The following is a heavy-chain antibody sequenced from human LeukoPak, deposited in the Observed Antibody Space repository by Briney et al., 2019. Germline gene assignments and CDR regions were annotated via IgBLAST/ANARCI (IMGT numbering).Heavy chain of an antibody. Sequence: ASVKVSCKASGYTFTSYGISWVRQAPGQGLEWMGWISAYNGNTNYAQKLQGRVTMTTDTPTSTAYMELRSLRSDDTAVYYCAIAAAGPNPLGYWGQGTLVTVSS. CDR1: GYTFTSYG. CDR3: AIAAAGPNPLGY. J-gene: IGHJ4*02. D-gene: IGHD6-13*01. V-gene: IGHV1-18*01. CDR2: ISAYNGNT.